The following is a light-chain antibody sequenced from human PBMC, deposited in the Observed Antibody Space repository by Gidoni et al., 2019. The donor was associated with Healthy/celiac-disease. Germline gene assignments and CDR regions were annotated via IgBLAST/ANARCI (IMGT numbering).Light chain of an antibody. CDR1: QSISSY. Sequence: DIQMTQSPSSLSASVGDRVTITCRASQSISSYLNWYQQKPGKAPKLLIYAASSLQSGVPSRFSGSGSGIDVTLTISRLQPEDFATYYCQQSYSTPRTFGQGTKVEIK. J-gene: IGKJ1*01. CDR2: AAS. CDR3: QQSYSTPRT. V-gene: IGKV1-39*01.